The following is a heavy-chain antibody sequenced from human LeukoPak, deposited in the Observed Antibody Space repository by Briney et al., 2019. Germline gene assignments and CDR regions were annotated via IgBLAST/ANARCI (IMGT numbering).Heavy chain of an antibody. CDR2: INSDGSST. CDR3: VGGYGWLPDY. D-gene: IGHD6-19*01. V-gene: IGHV3-74*01. Sequence: GGSLRLSCAASGFTFSSYWMHWVRQVPGKGLVWVSRINSDGSSTSYADSVKGRFTISRDNAENTLYVQMNSLRAEDTAVYYCVGGYGWLPDYWGQGALVTVSS. CDR1: GFTFSSYW. J-gene: IGHJ4*02.